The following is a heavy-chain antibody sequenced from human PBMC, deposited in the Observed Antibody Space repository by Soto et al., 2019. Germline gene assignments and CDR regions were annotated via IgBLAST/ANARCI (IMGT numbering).Heavy chain of an antibody. D-gene: IGHD2-15*01. V-gene: IGHV3-15*01. CDR3: TLETYCGGGSCPEY. CDR2: IKSKKDGGTT. J-gene: IGHJ4*02. Sequence: GGSLRLSCAASGFTFSGSTIHWVRQAPGKGLEWVGRIKSKKDGGTTEYAAPVKGRITISRDDAKNTLYLQMNSLKTEDTAVYYCTLETYCGGGSCPEYWGQGTQVTVSS. CDR1: GFTFSGST.